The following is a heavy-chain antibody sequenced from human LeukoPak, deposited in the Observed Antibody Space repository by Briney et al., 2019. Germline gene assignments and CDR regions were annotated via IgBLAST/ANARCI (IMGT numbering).Heavy chain of an antibody. D-gene: IGHD1-7*01. CDR2: IYHSGST. Sequence: SETLSLTCAVSGGSISSSNWWSWVRQPPGKGLEWIGEIYHSGSTSYNPSLKSRVTISVDTSKNQFSLKLSSVTAADTAVYYCARTGTAEGAWFDPWGQGTLVTVSS. J-gene: IGHJ5*02. CDR3: ARTGTAEGAWFDP. V-gene: IGHV4-4*02. CDR1: GGSISSSNW.